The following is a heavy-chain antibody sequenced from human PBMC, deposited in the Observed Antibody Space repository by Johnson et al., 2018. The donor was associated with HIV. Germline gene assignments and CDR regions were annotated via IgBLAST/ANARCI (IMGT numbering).Heavy chain of an antibody. D-gene: IGHD3-10*01. J-gene: IGHJ3*02. Sequence: VQLVESGGGLVQPDKSLRLSCVASGFTFDDYAMNWVRQAPGKGLEWVSGINWNSGRIIYAESVKGRFTISRDNAKNSLYLQMNSLRAEDTALYYCAKGVGSIGGAFDIWGQGTMVTVSS. CDR3: AKGVGSIGGAFDI. V-gene: IGHV3-9*01. CDR2: INWNSGRI. CDR1: GFTFDDYA.